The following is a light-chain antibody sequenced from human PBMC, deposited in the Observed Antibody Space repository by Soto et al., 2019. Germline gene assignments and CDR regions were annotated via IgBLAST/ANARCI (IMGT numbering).Light chain of an antibody. CDR3: QQYNNWPRP. Sequence: VMLKSPATLSVSPGERATRSCRASQSVGSNLAWYQQKPGQAPRLLIYGASTRATGIPARFSGSGSGTEFTLTISSLQSEDFAVYYCQQYNNWPRPFGQGTKADIK. J-gene: IGKJ1*01. V-gene: IGKV3-15*01. CDR2: GAS. CDR1: QSVGSN.